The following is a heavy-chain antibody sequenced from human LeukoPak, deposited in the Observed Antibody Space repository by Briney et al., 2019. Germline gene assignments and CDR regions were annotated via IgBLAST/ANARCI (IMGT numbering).Heavy chain of an antibody. CDR3: ARAVKYGSGSYWY. J-gene: IGHJ4*02. CDR1: GGSISSGGYY. V-gene: IGHV4-30-2*01. D-gene: IGHD3-10*01. Sequence: PSETLSLTCTVSGGSISSGGYYWSWIRQPPGKGLEWIGYIYHSGSTYYNPSLKSRVTISVDTSKNQFSLKLSSVTAADTAVYYCARAVKYGSGSYWYWGQGTLVTVSS. CDR2: IYHSGST.